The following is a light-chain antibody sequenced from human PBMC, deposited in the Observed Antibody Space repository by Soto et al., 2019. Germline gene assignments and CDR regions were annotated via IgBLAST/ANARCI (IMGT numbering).Light chain of an antibody. CDR3: ASWDGSLNGYV. CDR1: GPNIGDYA. V-gene: IGLV1-44*01. Sequence: QLVLTQPPSASGTPGQRVTISCSGSGPNIGDYAVNWFQQLPGTAPRLVIYRNDQRPSGVPDRFSGSKSGTSASLAISWLQSEDEGDYYCASWDGSLNGYVFGPGTKVTVL. J-gene: IGLJ1*01. CDR2: RND.